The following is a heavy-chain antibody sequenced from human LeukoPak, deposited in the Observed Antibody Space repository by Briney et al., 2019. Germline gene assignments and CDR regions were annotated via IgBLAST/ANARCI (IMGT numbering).Heavy chain of an antibody. CDR1: GGSISSSNW. D-gene: IGHD3-22*01. CDR3: ARGSYDSSGYYRTPARY. CDR2: IYHSGST. J-gene: IGHJ4*02. Sequence: PSRTLSLTCAVSGGSISSSNWWSWVRQPPGKSLEWIGEIYHSGSTNYNPSLKSRVTISVDKSKNQFSLRLSSVTAADTAAYYCARGSYDSSGYYRTPARYWGQGTLVTVSS. V-gene: IGHV4-4*02.